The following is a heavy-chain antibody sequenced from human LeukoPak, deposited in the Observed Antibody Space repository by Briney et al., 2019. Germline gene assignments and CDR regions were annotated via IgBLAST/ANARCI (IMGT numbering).Heavy chain of an antibody. J-gene: IGHJ6*02. CDR3: ARGFPYDDPTEGYYYLMDV. Sequence: GGSLRLSCAASGFTFSSYSMHWVRQAPGKGLEWVSLISYDGSNKYYADSVKGRFTISRDNSKNMFYVQMSSLRPEDTAVYFCARGFPYDDPTEGYYYLMDVWGQGTTVTVSS. V-gene: IGHV3-30-3*01. D-gene: IGHD4-17*01. CDR2: ISYDGSNK. CDR1: GFTFSSYS.